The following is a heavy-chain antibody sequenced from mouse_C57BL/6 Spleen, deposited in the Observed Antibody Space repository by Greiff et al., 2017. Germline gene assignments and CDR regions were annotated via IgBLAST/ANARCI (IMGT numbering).Heavy chain of an antibody. Sequence: VQLQESGPELVKPGASVKLSCKASGYTFTSYDINWVKQRPGQGLEWIGWIYPGDGSTKYNEKFKGKATLTVDTSSSTAYMELHSLTSEDSAVYICARDDCDEYYFDYWGKGTTLTVSS. J-gene: IGHJ2*01. CDR3: ARDDCDEYYFDY. CDR1: GYTFTSYD. V-gene: IGHV1-85*01. CDR2: IYPGDGST. D-gene: IGHD2-4*01.